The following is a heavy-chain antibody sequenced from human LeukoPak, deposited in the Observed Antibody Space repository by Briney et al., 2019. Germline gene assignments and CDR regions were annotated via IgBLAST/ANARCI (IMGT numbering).Heavy chain of an antibody. D-gene: IGHD3-16*02. V-gene: IGHV3-23*01. Sequence: PGGSLRLSCAASGFSFTSYAMSWVRQARGKGLEWVSSISASGSNTNYADSVQGRFTFSRDNSKNTLYLQMNSLRAEDTAVYYCAKGGGLRAGGTYRIDYWGQGTLVTVSS. CDR2: ISASGSNT. J-gene: IGHJ4*02. CDR1: GFSFTSYA. CDR3: AKGGGLRAGGTYRIDY.